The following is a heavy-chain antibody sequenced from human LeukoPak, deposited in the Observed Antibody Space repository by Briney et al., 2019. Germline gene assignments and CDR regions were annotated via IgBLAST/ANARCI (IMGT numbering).Heavy chain of an antibody. CDR3: AMFSMVRGEGGNWFDP. D-gene: IGHD3-10*01. CDR2: IYYSGST. V-gene: IGHV4-59*01. CDR1: GGSISSYY. Sequence: SETLSLTCTVSGGSISSYYWSWIRQPPGKGLEWIGYIYYSGSTNYNPSLKSRVTISVDTSKNQFSLKLSSVTAADTAVYYCAMFSMVRGEGGNWFDPWGRGTLATVSS. J-gene: IGHJ5*02.